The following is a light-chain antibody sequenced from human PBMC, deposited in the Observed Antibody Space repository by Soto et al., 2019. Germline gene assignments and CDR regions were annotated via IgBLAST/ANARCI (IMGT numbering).Light chain of an antibody. J-gene: IGKJ4*01. Sequence: PGERASLSCRASQSVGRSLACYQQKPGQAPRLLIYGASTKATDMPGRFSGSGSGTDFTLTISSLEPEDFAVYYCQQRSNWPAFGGGTKVDIK. CDR2: GAS. CDR3: QQRSNWPA. CDR1: QSVGRS. V-gene: IGKV3-11*01.